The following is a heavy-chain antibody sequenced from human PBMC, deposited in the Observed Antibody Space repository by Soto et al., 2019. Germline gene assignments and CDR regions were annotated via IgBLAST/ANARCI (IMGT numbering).Heavy chain of an antibody. Sequence: GGSLRLSCAASGFTFSSYSMNWVRQAPGKGLEWVSSISSSSSYIYYADSVKGRFTISRDNAKNSLYLQMNSLRAEDTAVYYCARVRGNYYDSRGYFDYWGQGTLVTVSS. D-gene: IGHD3-22*01. V-gene: IGHV3-21*01. CDR1: GFTFSSYS. CDR3: ARVRGNYYDSRGYFDY. J-gene: IGHJ4*02. CDR2: ISSSSSYI.